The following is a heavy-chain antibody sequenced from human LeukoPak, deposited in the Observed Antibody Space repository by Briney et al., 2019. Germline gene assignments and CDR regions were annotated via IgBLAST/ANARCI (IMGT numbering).Heavy chain of an antibody. Sequence: SETLSLTCAVYGGSFSGYYWSWIRQPPGKGLEWIGEINHSGSTNYNPSLKSRVTISVDTSKNQFSLKLSPVTAADTAVYYCASGVLLWFGDYYGMDVWGQGTTVTVSS. CDR3: ASGVLLWFGDYYGMDV. CDR1: GGSFSGYY. D-gene: IGHD3-10*01. J-gene: IGHJ6*02. V-gene: IGHV4-34*01. CDR2: INHSGST.